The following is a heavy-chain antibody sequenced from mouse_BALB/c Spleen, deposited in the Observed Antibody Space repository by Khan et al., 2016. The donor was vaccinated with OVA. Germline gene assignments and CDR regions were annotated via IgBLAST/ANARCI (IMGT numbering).Heavy chain of an antibody. CDR2: INPTSGYT. CDR1: GYTFTTYW. J-gene: IGHJ2*01. V-gene: IGHV1-7*01. Sequence: VQLQESGAELAKPGASVKMSRKASGYTFTTYWMHWVKQRPGQGLEWIGYINPTSGYTDYNDKFKDRATLSADKSSSTAYMQLNSLTSEDSAVYDCTRDRIDYWGQGTTLTVSS. CDR3: TRDRIDY.